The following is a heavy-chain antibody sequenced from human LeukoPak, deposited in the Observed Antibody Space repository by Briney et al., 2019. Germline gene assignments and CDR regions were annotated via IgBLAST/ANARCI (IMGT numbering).Heavy chain of an antibody. Sequence: SETLSLTCTVSGGSISSYYWSWLRQPPGKGLEWIGYIYYSGSTNYNPSLKSRVTISVDTPKNQYSLKLSSVTAADTAVYYCARSFRSGYYYYYYMDVWGKGTTVTVSS. CDR2: IYYSGST. CDR3: ARSFRSGYYYYYYMDV. V-gene: IGHV4-59*08. CDR1: GGSISSYY. D-gene: IGHD1-26*01. J-gene: IGHJ6*03.